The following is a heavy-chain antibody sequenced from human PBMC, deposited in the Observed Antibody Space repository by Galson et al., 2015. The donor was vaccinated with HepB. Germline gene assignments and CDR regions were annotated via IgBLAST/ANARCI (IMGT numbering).Heavy chain of an antibody. V-gene: IGHV1-69*04. CDR2: IIPILGIA. CDR3: ARDLTAYSSSWHGFFDY. D-gene: IGHD6-13*01. Sequence: SVKVSCKASGGTFSSYTISWVRQAPGQGLEWMGRIIPILGIANYAQKFQGRVTITADESTSTAYMELSSLRSEDTAVYYCARDLTAYSSSWHGFFDYWGQGTLVTVSS. J-gene: IGHJ4*02. CDR1: GGTFSSYT.